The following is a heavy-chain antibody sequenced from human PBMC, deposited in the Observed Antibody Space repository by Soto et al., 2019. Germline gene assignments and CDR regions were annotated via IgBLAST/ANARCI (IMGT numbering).Heavy chain of an antibody. D-gene: IGHD1-1*01. Sequence: SGGSLRLSCAASGFTFSSYEMNWVRQAPGKGLEWVSYISSSGSTIYYADSVKGRFTISRDNAKNSLYLQMNSLRAEDTAVYYCAREPKVQLERKYGMDVWGQGTTVTVSS. V-gene: IGHV3-48*03. CDR1: GFTFSSYE. CDR3: AREPKVQLERKYGMDV. J-gene: IGHJ6*02. CDR2: ISSSGSTI.